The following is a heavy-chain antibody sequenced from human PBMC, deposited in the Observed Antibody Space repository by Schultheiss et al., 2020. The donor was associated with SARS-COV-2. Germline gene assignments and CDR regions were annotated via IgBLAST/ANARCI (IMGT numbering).Heavy chain of an antibody. J-gene: IGHJ4*02. V-gene: IGHV4-34*01. CDR1: GGSFSGYY. CDR3: ATWPRFTY. D-gene: IGHD3-10*01. Sequence: GSLRLSCAVYGGSFSGYYWSWIRQPPGKGLEWIGEINHSGSTNYNPSLKSRVTISVDTSKNQFSLKLSSVTAADTAVYYCATWPRFTYWGQGTLVTVS. CDR2: INHSGST.